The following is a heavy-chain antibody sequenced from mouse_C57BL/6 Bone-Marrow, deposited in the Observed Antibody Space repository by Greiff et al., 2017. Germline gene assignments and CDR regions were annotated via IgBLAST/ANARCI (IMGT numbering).Heavy chain of an antibody. Sequence: EVKVVESGGGLVKPGGSLKLSCAASGFTFSSYAMSWVRQTPEKRLEWVATISDGGSYTYYPDNVKGRFTISRDNAKNNLYLQMSHLKSEDTAMYYCARGDVVAPPGFAYWGQGTLVTVSA. J-gene: IGHJ3*01. CDR2: ISDGGSYT. CDR1: GFTFSSYA. CDR3: ARGDVVAPPGFAY. V-gene: IGHV5-4*03. D-gene: IGHD1-1*01.